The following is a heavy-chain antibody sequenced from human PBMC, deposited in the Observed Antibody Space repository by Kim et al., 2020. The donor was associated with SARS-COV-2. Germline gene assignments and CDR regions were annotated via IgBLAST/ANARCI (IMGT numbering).Heavy chain of an antibody. J-gene: IGHJ4*02. CDR3: ARSNGYSGYDAYCFDD. V-gene: IGHV1-69*01. Sequence: FQGRVTVTADESTSTAYMELSSLRSGDTAVYYCARSNGYSGYDAYCFDDWGQGTLVTVSS. D-gene: IGHD5-12*01.